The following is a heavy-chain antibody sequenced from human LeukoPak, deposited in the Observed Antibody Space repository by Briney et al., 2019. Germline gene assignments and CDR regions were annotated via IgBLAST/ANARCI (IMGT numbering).Heavy chain of an antibody. J-gene: IGHJ1*01. V-gene: IGHV3-23*01. CDR3: ARGLYYYDSSGYYGEYFQH. D-gene: IGHD3-22*01. Sequence: GGSLRLSCAASGFTFSSYAMSWVRQAPGKGLEWVSAISGSGGSTYYADSVKGRFTISRDNSKNTLYLQMNSLRAGDTAVYYCARGLYYYDSSGYYGEYFQHWGQGTLVTVSS. CDR2: ISGSGGST. CDR1: GFTFSSYA.